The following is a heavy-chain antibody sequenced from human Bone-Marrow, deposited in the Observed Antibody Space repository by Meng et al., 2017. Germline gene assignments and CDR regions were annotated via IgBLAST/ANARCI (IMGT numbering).Heavy chain of an antibody. Sequence: QVQLQEWGVGLVNPAAILSLPCVVSGWSFSDYYWSWIRQPPGKGLEWIGEINHSGSTNYNPSLESRATISVDTSQNNLSLKLSSVTAADSAVYYCARGPTTMAHDFDYWGQGTLVTVSS. CDR1: GWSFSDYY. CDR2: INHSGST. D-gene: IGHD4-11*01. CDR3: ARGPTTMAHDFDY. V-gene: IGHV4-34*01. J-gene: IGHJ4*02.